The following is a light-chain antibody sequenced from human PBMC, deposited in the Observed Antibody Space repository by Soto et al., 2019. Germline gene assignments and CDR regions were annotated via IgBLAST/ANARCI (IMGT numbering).Light chain of an antibody. J-gene: IGKJ1*01. Sequence: DIVMTQSPDSLAVSLGERATINCKSSQSVLYSSNNKNYLAWYQQKPGQPPKLLIYWASTRESGVPDRFSGSGSWTEFTLTISSLQAEDVAVYYCQQYYNPPRTFGQGTKVEVK. CDR1: QSVLYSSNNKNY. CDR3: QQYYNPPRT. CDR2: WAS. V-gene: IGKV4-1*01.